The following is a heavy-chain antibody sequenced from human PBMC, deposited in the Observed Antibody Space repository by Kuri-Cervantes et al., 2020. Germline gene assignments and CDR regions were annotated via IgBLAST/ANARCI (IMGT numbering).Heavy chain of an antibody. CDR3: AKEGYYYDSSGYYYGNY. CDR1: GFTFSSYS. D-gene: IGHD3-22*01. V-gene: IGHV3-21*04. J-gene: IGHJ4*02. CDR2: ISSSSSYI. Sequence: GESLKISCAASGFTFSSYSMNWVRQAPGKGLEWVSSISSSSSYIYYADSVKGRFTISRDNSKNTLDLQMNSLGAEDTALYYCAKEGYYYDSSGYYYGNYWGQGTLVTVSS.